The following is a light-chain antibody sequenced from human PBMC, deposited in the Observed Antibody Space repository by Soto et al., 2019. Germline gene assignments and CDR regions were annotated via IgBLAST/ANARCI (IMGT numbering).Light chain of an antibody. CDR2: AAS. CDR3: QQSYSTLRT. CDR1: QSISSY. J-gene: IGKJ3*01. V-gene: IGKV1-39*01. Sequence: DIQMTQSPSSLSASVGDRVTITCRASQSISSYLNWYQQKPGKAPKLLIYAASSLQSGVPSRFSGSESGTEFTLTISSLQPEDFATYYCQQSYSTLRTFGPGTKVDIK.